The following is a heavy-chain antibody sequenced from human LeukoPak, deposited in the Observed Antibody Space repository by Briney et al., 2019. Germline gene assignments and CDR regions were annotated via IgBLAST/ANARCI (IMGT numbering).Heavy chain of an antibody. V-gene: IGHV3-13*01. CDR1: GFFFSSLD. CDR3: AGSRRGYKPSGFVYFYGMDF. CDR2: VGAAGET. D-gene: IGHD5-18*01. J-gene: IGHJ6*02. Sequence: GGSLRLSCAASGFFFSSLDMHWVRQATGRGLEWVSAVGAAGETYYAGSVKGRFTISRENAKNSLYLHMSSLRAGDTAVYYCAGSRRGYKPSGFVYFYGMDFWGQGTTVTVSS.